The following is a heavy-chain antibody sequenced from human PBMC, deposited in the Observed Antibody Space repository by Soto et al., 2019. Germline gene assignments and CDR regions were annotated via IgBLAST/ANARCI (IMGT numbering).Heavy chain of an antibody. CDR3: ARGRGGSYGGNSAHFDI. CDR2: ISHDGGEK. CDR1: GFTVSSNY. J-gene: IGHJ3*02. Sequence: GGSLRLSCAASGFTVSSNYMHWVRQTPGKGLERVAVISHDGGEKYYADSVKGRFTISRDNSKNALYLQMNSLRAEDTAVYYCARGRGGSYGGNSAHFDIWGQGALVTVSS. V-gene: IGHV3-30*03. D-gene: IGHD4-17*01.